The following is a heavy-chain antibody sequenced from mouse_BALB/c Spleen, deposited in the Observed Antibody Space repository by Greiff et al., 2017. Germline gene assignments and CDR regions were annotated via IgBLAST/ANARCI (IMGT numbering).Heavy chain of an antibody. CDR2: ISYSGST. J-gene: IGHJ3*01. V-gene: IGHV3-2*02. CDR3: AREVPFAY. CDR1: GYSITSDYA. Sequence: EVKLMESGPGLVKPSQSLSLTCTVTGYSITSDYAWNWIRQFPGNKLEWMGYISYSGSTSYNPSLKSRISITRDTSKNQFFLQLNSVTTEDTATYYCAREVPFAYWGQGTLVTVSA. D-gene: IGHD2-14*01.